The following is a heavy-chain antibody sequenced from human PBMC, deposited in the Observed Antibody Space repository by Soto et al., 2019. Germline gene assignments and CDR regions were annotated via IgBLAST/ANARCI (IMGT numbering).Heavy chain of an antibody. CDR2: IYGDDGE. J-gene: IGHJ3*01. CDR1: GFSLSSSGVG. D-gene: IGHD3-16*01. CDR3: AHREGDDYVWGSDKDAFDV. V-gene: IGHV2-5*02. Sequence: QITLKESGPTLVKPTQTLTLTCTFSGFSLSSSGVGVGWIRQPPGKALEWLALIYGDDGERYTPSLKTRLTLTKDTSKNQVVLTMTNMDPVDTATYYCAHREGDDYVWGSDKDAFDVWGQGTMVTVSS.